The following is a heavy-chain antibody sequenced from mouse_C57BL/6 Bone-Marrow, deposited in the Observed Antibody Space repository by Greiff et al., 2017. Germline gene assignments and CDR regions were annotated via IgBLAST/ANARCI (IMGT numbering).Heavy chain of an antibody. CDR3: ARFYDGNFDV. Sequence: EVHLVESGGGLVKPGGSLKLSCAASGFTFSSYAMSWVRQTPEKRLEWVATISDGGSYTYYPDNVKGRFTISRDNAKNNLYLQMSHLKSEDTAMYYCARFYDGNFDVWGTGTTVTVSS. D-gene: IGHD2-3*01. J-gene: IGHJ1*03. CDR1: GFTFSSYA. CDR2: ISDGGSYT. V-gene: IGHV5-4*01.